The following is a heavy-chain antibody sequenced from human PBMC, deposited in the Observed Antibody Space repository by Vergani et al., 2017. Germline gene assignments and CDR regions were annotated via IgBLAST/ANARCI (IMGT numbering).Heavy chain of an antibody. D-gene: IGHD3-22*01. CDR1: GFSFNSYW. V-gene: IGHV3-74*02. J-gene: IGHJ4*02. CDR2: IKSDGSIT. CDR3: ARLSYDTTPYLQGGYDC. Sequence: VHLAESGGGVVQPGTSLRLSCAASGFSFNSYWMHWVRQVPGKGLLWVSRIKSDGSITAYADSVKGRFTISRDNSKNMLYLQMNSLRAEDTAVYYCARLSYDTTPYLQGGYDCWGQGTLVSVSS.